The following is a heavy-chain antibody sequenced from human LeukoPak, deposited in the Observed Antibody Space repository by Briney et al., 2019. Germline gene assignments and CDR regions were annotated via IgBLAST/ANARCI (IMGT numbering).Heavy chain of an antibody. D-gene: IGHD4-17*01. CDR3: ARRVYGDHPHYWYFDL. V-gene: IGHV5-51*01. Sequence: GESLKISCKGSGYSFTSYWIGWVRQMPGKGLEWMGIIYPGDSDTRYSPSFQGQVTISADKSISTAYLQWSSLKASDTAMYYCARRVYGDHPHYWYFDLWGRGTLVTVSS. CDR2: IYPGDSDT. J-gene: IGHJ2*01. CDR1: GYSFTSYW.